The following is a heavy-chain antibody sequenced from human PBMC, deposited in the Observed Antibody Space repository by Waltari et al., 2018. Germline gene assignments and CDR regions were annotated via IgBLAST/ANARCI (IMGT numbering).Heavy chain of an antibody. V-gene: IGHV4-61*02. CDR3: AGANVGGELGY. Sequence: QVQLQESGPGLVKPSQTLSLTCTVSGGSISSGSYYWSWCQQPAGKGLEWIGRIYTSGSNNYNPSLKSRVAIAVDTSKNLFSLNLSSVTAADTAVYYCAGANVGGELGYWGQGTLVTVSS. CDR2: IYTSGSN. D-gene: IGHD1-7*01. CDR1: GGSISSGSYY. J-gene: IGHJ4*02.